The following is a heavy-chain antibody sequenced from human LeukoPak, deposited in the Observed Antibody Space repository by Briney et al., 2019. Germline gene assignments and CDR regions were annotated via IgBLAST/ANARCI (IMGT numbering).Heavy chain of an antibody. CDR3: AREEQFYYMDV. J-gene: IGHJ6*03. V-gene: IGHV1-18*01. Sequence: ASVKVSCKTSGYTFITFGLSWVRQAPGQGLEWMGWISAYNFNVKYAQKFQGRVTMTADTSTNTAYMELRSLRSDDTAVYYCAREEQFYYMDVWGKGTTVTVSS. D-gene: IGHD1/OR15-1a*01. CDR2: ISAYNFNV. CDR1: GYTFITFG.